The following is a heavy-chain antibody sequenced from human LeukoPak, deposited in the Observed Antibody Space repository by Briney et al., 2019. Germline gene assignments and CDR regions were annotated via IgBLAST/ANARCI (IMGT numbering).Heavy chain of an antibody. J-gene: IGHJ3*02. Sequence: SETLSLTCTVSGGSLSSYYWSWIRQPAGKGLEWIGRIYTSGSTNYNPSLKSRVTMSVDTSKNQFSLKLSSVTAADTAVYYCARESNWNDPFDIRGQGTMVTVSS. CDR1: GGSLSSYY. D-gene: IGHD1-1*01. CDR3: ARESNWNDPFDI. V-gene: IGHV4-4*07. CDR2: IYTSGST.